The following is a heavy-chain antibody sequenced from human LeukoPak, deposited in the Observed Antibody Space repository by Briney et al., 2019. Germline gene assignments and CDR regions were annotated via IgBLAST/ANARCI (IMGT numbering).Heavy chain of an antibody. CDR2: IYYSGST. J-gene: IGHJ3*02. V-gene: IGHV4-59*08. D-gene: IGHD2-21*02. CDR3: ARGIAYCGGDCYLDAFDI. CDR1: GGSISSYY. Sequence: SETLSLTCTVSGGSISSYYWSWIRQPPEKGLEWIGYIYYSGSTNYNPSLKSRVTISVDTSKNQFSLKLSSVTAADTAVYYCARGIAYCGGDCYLDAFDIWGQGTMVTVSS.